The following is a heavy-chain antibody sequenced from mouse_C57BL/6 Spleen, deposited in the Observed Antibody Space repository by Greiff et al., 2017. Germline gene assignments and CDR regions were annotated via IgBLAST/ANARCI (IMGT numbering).Heavy chain of an antibody. CDR1: GYAFSSYW. CDR2: FYPGDGDT. V-gene: IGHV1-80*01. J-gene: IGHJ2*01. CDR3: ATNWDLDY. D-gene: IGHD4-1*01. Sequence: QVQLQQSGAELVKPGASVKISCKASGYAFSSYWMNWVKQRPGKGLEWIGQFYPGDGDTNYNGKFKGTATLTADKSSSPAYMQLSSLTSKDSAVYFCATNWDLDYWGQGTTLTVSS.